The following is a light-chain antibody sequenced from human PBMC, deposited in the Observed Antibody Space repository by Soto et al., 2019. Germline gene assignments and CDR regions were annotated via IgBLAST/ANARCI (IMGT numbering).Light chain of an antibody. CDR3: SSYTTSRTWV. Sequence: QSVLTQPASVSGSPGQSINISCTGTSSDVGNYNYVSWYQHHPGKAPKLMIYEVSYRPSGVSVRFSGSKSGNTASLTISGLQAEDEANYYCSSYTTSRTWVFGGGTKLTVL. J-gene: IGLJ3*02. V-gene: IGLV2-14*01. CDR1: SSDVGNYNY. CDR2: EVS.